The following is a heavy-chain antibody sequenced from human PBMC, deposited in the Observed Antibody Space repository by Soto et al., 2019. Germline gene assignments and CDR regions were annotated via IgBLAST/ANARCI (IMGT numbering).Heavy chain of an antibody. V-gene: IGHV4-39*01. CDR2: IYYSGST. D-gene: IGHD3-10*01. CDR1: GGSISSSSYY. Sequence: QLQLQESGPGLVKPSETLSLTCTVSGGSISSSSYYWGWIRQPPGKGLEWIGSIYYSGSTYYNPSLKSRVTISVDTSKNQFSLKLSSVTAADTAVYYCASPNYGSGEIDHDYWGQGTLVTVSS. J-gene: IGHJ4*02. CDR3: ASPNYGSGEIDHDY.